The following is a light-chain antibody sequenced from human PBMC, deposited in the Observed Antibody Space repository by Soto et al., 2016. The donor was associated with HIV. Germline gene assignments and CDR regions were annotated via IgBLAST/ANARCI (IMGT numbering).Light chain of an antibody. CDR2: AAS. CDR1: QGISSY. CDR3: QQYYSYPRT. V-gene: IGKV1-8*01. Sequence: AIRMTQSPSSLSASTGDTVTITCRASQGISSYLAWFQQKPGKAPKLLIYAASTLQSGVPSRFSGSGSGTDFTLTISCLQSEDFATYYCQQYYSYPRTFGPRTK. J-gene: IGKJ3*01.